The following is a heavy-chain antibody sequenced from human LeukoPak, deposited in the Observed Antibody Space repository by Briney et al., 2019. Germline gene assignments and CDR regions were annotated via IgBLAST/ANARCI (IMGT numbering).Heavy chain of an antibody. CDR2: IYYSGRT. J-gene: IGHJ4*02. V-gene: IGHV4-59*12. D-gene: IGHD3-22*01. Sequence: PSETLSLTCTVSGGSINSYYWGWFRQPPGKRLESIGYIYYSGRTTYNPSLKSRVTISVDTSTNQISLQLTSVAAADTAVYFCARGTTKGYYYDSSGYYTKWGQGTLVTVSS. CDR1: GGSINSYY. CDR3: ARGTTKGYYYDSSGYYTK.